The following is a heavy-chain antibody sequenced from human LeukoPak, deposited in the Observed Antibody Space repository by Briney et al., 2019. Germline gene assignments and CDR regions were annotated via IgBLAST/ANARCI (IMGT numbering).Heavy chain of an antibody. Sequence: GGSLRLPCAASGXXFXXXAXXXXXXAXGXXLXXVXXITSNXGGTYYADSVKGRFTISSDNSKNTLYLQMNSLRAEDTALYYCAKDLTLTTNGYFDYWGQGTLVTVSS. CDR2: ITSNXGGT. CDR3: AKDLTLTTNGYFDY. J-gene: IGHJ4*02. D-gene: IGHD4-17*01. CDR1: GXXFXXXA. V-gene: IGHV3-23*01.